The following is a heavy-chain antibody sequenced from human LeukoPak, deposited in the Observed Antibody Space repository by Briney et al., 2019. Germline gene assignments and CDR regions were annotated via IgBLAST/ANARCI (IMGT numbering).Heavy chain of an antibody. Sequence: GGSLRLSCAASGFTFSSYNMNWVRQAPGKGLEWVANIKQDGSEKYYVDSVKGRFTISRDNAKNSLYLQMNSLRAEDTAVYYCARDAVTYASSFDYWGQGTLVTVSS. V-gene: IGHV3-7*03. D-gene: IGHD1-14*01. CDR3: ARDAVTYASSFDY. CDR2: IKQDGSEK. CDR1: GFTFSSYN. J-gene: IGHJ4*02.